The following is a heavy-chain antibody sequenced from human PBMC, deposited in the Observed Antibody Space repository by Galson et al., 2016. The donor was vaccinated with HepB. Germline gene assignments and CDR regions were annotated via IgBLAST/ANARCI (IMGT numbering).Heavy chain of an antibody. CDR2: ISSSSDNK. J-gene: IGHJ4*02. CDR1: GFTFSSYS. CDR3: ARDPSGSLDY. V-gene: IGHV3-21*01. Sequence: SLRLSCAASGFTFSSYSMYWVRQAPGKGLEWVSGISSSSDNKVYAESVKGRFTISRDNAKNSLYLQMNSLRAEDTAVYYCARDPSGSLDYWGQGILVTVSS. D-gene: IGHD1-26*01.